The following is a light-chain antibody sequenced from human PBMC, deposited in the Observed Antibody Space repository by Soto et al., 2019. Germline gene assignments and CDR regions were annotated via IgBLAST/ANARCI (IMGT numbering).Light chain of an antibody. CDR2: ESS. J-gene: IGKJ5*01. CDR1: QNVADY. CDR3: QQRSDWPIT. V-gene: IGKV3-11*01. Sequence: EIVLTQSPATLSLSPGERATLSCRASQNVADYLDWYQQKPGQAPRLLIYESSNRATGIPARFSGSGSGTDFTLTISSLEPEDFAVYYCQQRSDWPITFGQGTRLEI.